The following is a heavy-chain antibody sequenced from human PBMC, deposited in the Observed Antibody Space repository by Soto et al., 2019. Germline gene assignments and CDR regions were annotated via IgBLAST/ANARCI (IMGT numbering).Heavy chain of an antibody. CDR1: GGSINSSHW. D-gene: IGHD3-22*01. V-gene: IGHV4-4*02. CDR3: VRLDYYYDSSGYFSDD. Sequence: QVQLQESGPGLVKPSGTLSLTCAVSGGSINSSHWWSWVRQPPGKGLEWIGEIYHSGSTNYNPSLNSRVPISVDQCKNQFSLKLSSVTAADTAVYFCVRLDYYYDSSGYFSDDWGQGTLVTVSS. J-gene: IGHJ4*02. CDR2: IYHSGST.